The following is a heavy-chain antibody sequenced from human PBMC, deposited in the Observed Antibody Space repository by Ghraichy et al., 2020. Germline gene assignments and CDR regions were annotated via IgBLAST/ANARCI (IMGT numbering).Heavy chain of an antibody. J-gene: IGHJ6*03. CDR2: IYYSGST. Sequence: SETLSLTCTVSGGSVSSGSYYWSWIRQPPGKGLEWIGYIYYSGSTNYNPSLKSRVTISVDTSKNQFSLKLSSVTAADTAVYYCARASTGVWGTPNYMDVWGKGTTVTVSS. CDR1: GGSVSSGSYY. D-gene: IGHD3-16*01. CDR3: ARASTGVWGTPNYMDV. V-gene: IGHV4-61*01.